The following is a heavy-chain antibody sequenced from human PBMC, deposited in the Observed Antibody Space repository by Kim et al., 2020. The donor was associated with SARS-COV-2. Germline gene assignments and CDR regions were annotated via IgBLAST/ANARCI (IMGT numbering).Heavy chain of an antibody. J-gene: IGHJ5*02. Sequence: ADSLKVRFTIARDNSKNTLYLQMNSLRAEDTAVYYCAKAPGRVVAAQFDPWGQGTLVTVSS. D-gene: IGHD2-15*01. CDR3: AKAPGRVVAAQFDP. V-gene: IGHV3-23*01.